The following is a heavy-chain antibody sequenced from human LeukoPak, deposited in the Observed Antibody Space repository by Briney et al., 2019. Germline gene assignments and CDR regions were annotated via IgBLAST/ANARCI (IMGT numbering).Heavy chain of an antibody. J-gene: IGHJ4*02. D-gene: IGHD6-13*01. Sequence: SETLSLTCTVSGGSISSSYWTWIRQPPGKGLEWIGYIYYSGSTNYSPSLKSRVTISVDTSKNQFSLKLTSVTAADTAVYYCATLSSGSWYYFDYWGQGTLVTVSS. CDR3: ATLSSGSWYYFDY. CDR2: IYYSGST. CDR1: GGSISSSY. V-gene: IGHV4-59*01.